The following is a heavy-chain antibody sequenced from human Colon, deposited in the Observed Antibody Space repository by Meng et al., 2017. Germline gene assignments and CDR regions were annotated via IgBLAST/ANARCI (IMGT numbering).Heavy chain of an antibody. CDR2: VYHSGNT. V-gene: IGHV4-31*03. J-gene: IGHJ4*02. CDR1: GDAVTSGGYY. Sequence: SETLSLTCTVSGDAVTSGGYYWSWIRQHPGKGLEWIGYVYHSGNTYYNPSLVCRLTITLDTSKNQFSLNLTSVTAADTAVYFCARGNGYSYGPFDDWGQGTLVTVSS. D-gene: IGHD5-18*01. CDR3: ARGNGYSYGPFDD.